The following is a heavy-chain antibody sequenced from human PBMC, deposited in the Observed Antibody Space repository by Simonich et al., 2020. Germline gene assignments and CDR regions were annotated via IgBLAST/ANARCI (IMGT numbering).Heavy chain of an antibody. D-gene: IGHD6-13*01. Sequence: QVQLQQWGAGLLKPSETLSLTCAVYGGSFSGYYWSWNRHPPGKGLEWIGEINHSGTTNYNPSRKSRVTISVDTSKNQFSLKLSSVTAADTAVYYRARGLRVAAAGTAFQHWGQGTLVTVSS. J-gene: IGHJ1*01. V-gene: IGHV4-34*01. CDR1: GGSFSGYY. CDR2: INHSGTT. CDR3: ARGLRVAAAGTAFQH.